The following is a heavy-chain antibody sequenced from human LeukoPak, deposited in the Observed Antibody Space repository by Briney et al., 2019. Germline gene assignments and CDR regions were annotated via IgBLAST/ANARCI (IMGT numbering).Heavy chain of an antibody. CDR1: GFTFSSYA. Sequence: GGSLRLSCAASGFTFSSYAMHWVRQAPGKGLEYVSAISSNGGSTYYANSVKGRFTISRDNSKSTLYLQMGSLRGEDMAEYYCAREVNWRFDYWGQGTLVTVSS. CDR2: ISSNGGST. D-gene: IGHD1-1*01. CDR3: AREVNWRFDY. V-gene: IGHV3-64*01. J-gene: IGHJ4*02.